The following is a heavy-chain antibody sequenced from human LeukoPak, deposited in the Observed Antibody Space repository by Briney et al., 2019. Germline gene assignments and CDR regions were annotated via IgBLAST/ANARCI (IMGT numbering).Heavy chain of an antibody. V-gene: IGHV3-53*01. CDR1: GFSVSGNY. CDR2: MYSTGTT. CDR3: AREGGPYSSTLRGC. J-gene: IGHJ4*02. D-gene: IGHD2-2*01. Sequence: QPGGSLRLSCAVSGFSVSGNYMSRVRQAPGKGLEWVSVMYSTGTTDYADSEKGRFTISRDNSKNTLYLQMNSLRAEDTAVYYCAREGGPYSSTLRGCWGQGTLVTVSS.